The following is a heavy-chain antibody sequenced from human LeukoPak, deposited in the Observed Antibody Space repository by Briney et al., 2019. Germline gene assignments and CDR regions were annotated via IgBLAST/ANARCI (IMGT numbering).Heavy chain of an antibody. CDR3: PMVWLFGGNWFDP. D-gene: IGHD3-16*01. CDR1: GYTFTRYY. J-gene: IGHJ5*02. Sequence: ASVNVSCKASGYTFTRYYMHSVGQAPCRELECVGWINPNSGGTNYAQRFQARVTMPRDTSISTAYMELSRLRSDDPAGYSCPMVWLFGGNWFDPWGQGNLVTVSS. V-gene: IGHV1-2*02. CDR2: INPNSGGT.